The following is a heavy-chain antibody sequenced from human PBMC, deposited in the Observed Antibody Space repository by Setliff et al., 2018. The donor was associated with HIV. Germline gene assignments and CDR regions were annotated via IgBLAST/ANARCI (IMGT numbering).Heavy chain of an antibody. D-gene: IGHD6-19*01. V-gene: IGHV1-8*02. CDR3: ARGAWYTSGWYSSRYLDV. J-gene: IGHJ6*03. Sequence: GPSVKVSCKASGYTFTSSDINWVRQATGQGLEWMGWMNPNSGNTGYAQKFQGRVTMTRDTSIKTAYMELSSLRSEDTAVYYCARGAWYTSGWYSSRYLDVWGKGTTVTVSS. CDR2: MNPNSGNT. CDR1: GYTFTSSD.